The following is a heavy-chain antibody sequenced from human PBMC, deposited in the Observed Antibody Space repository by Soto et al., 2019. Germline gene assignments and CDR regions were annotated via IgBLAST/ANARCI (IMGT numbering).Heavy chain of an antibody. J-gene: IGHJ3*01. V-gene: IGHV3-13*01. CDR3: AREARVFGNAFDC. D-gene: IGHD3-3*01. CDR2: IGTAGYT. CDR1: RFSFSIFD. Sequence: LTLSCAAARFSFSIFDMHWVLQPTGKGLEWVSAIGTAGYTYYPGSVKGRFTISRDNAKNSLHLQMNSLRAGDTAVYYCAREARVFGNAFDCWGQGTMVTISS.